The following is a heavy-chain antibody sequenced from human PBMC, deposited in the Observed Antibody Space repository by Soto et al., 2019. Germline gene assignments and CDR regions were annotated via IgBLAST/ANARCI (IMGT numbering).Heavy chain of an antibody. V-gene: IGHV3-74*01. J-gene: IGHJ6*03. D-gene: IGHD2-15*01. CDR1: GFTFSSYW. Sequence: EVQLVESGGGLVQPGGSLRLSCAASGFTFSSYWMHWVRQAPGKGLVWVSRINSDGSSTSYADSVKGRFTISRDNAKNTLYLQMNSLRAEDTAVYYCARGARYCSGGSCYPYYYYMDVWGKGTTVTVSS. CDR2: INSDGSST. CDR3: ARGARYCSGGSCYPYYYYMDV.